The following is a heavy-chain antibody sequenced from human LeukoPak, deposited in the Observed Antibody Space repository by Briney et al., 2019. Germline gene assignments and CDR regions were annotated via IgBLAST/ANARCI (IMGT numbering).Heavy chain of an antibody. V-gene: IGHV4-34*01. D-gene: IGHD1-26*01. CDR1: GGSFSDYF. J-gene: IGHJ6*03. Sequence: PSETLSLTCGVKGGSFSDYFWTWIRQPPGKGLEWIGEINHNGVTKYKPSLESRVSISLDTSKSQFSLKLSSVTAADTAVYYCARISSVGARRKGEGYYYYYHMDFWGKGTMVAVSS. CDR3: ARISSVGARRKGEGYYYYYHMDF. CDR2: INHNGVT.